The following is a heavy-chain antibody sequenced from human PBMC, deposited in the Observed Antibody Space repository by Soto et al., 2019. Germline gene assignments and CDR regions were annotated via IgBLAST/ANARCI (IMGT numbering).Heavy chain of an antibody. J-gene: IGHJ6*02. CDR3: ARGYDYYYGMDV. CDR1: GFTFSSYA. D-gene: IGHD3-10*01. CDR2: ISGSGGST. Sequence: GGSLRLSCAASGFTFSSYAMSWVRQAPGKGLEWVSAISGSGGSTYYADSVKGRFTISRDNSKNTLYLQMNSLRAEDTAVYYCARGYDYYYGMDVWGQGTTVTVSS. V-gene: IGHV3-23*01.